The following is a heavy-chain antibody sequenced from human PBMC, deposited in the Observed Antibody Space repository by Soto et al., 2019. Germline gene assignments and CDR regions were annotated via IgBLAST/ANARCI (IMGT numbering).Heavy chain of an antibody. Sequence: ETLSLTCTVSGGSVSSGDYYWSWIRQPPGKGLEWIGYIYYTGGTNYNPSLKSRVTISKDTSKNEFSLKLTSLTAADTAVYYCARAYCSGGSCYYLDYWGQGTLVTVSS. CDR1: GGSVSSGDYY. J-gene: IGHJ4*02. D-gene: IGHD2-15*01. CDR3: ARAYCSGGSCYYLDY. V-gene: IGHV4-61*08. CDR2: IYYTGGT.